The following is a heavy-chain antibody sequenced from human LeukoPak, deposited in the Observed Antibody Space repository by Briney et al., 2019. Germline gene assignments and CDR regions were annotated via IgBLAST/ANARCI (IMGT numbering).Heavy chain of an antibody. CDR1: GYTFTNYV. CDR3: ARGSAGEEGSDYGMDV. Sequence: GASVKVSCKASGYTFTNYVISWVRQAPAQGLESMGWIGAYNGNTNYAQKLQGRVTMTTDTSTSTSYMELRSLRSDDTAVYYCARGSAGEEGSDYGMDVWGQGTTVTVSS. V-gene: IGHV1-18*01. CDR2: IGAYNGNT. J-gene: IGHJ6*02. D-gene: IGHD3-16*01.